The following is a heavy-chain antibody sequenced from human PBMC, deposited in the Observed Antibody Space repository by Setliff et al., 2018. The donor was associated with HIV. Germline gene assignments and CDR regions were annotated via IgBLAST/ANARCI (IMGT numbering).Heavy chain of an antibody. D-gene: IGHD5-12*01. CDR3: VTDRDGYNH. Sequence: GGSLRLSCAASGFNFKTYGMTWVRQAPGKGLDWVAHIGSSNHGIHYTASVNGRFTISRDNAKNTLYLQMNSLRVEDTAVFYCVTDRDGYNHWGHGTLVTVSS. CDR2: IGSSNHGI. J-gene: IGHJ4*01. V-gene: IGHV3-21*05. CDR1: GFNFKTYG.